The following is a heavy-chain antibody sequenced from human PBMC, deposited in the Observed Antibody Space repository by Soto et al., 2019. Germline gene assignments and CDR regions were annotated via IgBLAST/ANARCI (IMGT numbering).Heavy chain of an antibody. V-gene: IGHV2-26*01. Sequence: VNPTQTLTLTCTVSGFSLTNARMGVSWIRQPPGKALEWLAHIFSDDEKSYSTSLKSRLTISKDTSKSQVVLTMTNMDPVDTATYYCARKGILGRLDRYYFDHWGQGTLVTVSS. J-gene: IGHJ4*02. CDR3: ARKGILGRLDRYYFDH. CDR2: IFSDDEK. CDR1: GFSLTNARMG. D-gene: IGHD1-26*01.